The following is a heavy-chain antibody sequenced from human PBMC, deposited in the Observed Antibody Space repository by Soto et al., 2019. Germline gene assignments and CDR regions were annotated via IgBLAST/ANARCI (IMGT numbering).Heavy chain of an antibody. V-gene: IGHV3-43*01. J-gene: IGHJ4*02. D-gene: IGHD5-12*01. CDR3: AKASGRGYDFDY. CDR1: GFTFNDYT. Sequence: EVQLVESGGVVVQPGGSLRLSCAASGFTFNDYTMHWVRQAPGKGLEWVALIYWDGGTTYYADSVKGRFTISRDNSKNSLFLQMSGLRTEDTALYYCAKASGRGYDFDYWGQGTLFTISS. CDR2: IYWDGGTT.